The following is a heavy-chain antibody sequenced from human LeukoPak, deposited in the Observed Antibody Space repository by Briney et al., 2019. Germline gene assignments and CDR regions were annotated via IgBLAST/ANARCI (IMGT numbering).Heavy chain of an antibody. V-gene: IGHV3-33*01. D-gene: IGHD1-7*01. CDR3: ARDSRRYNWNYGNYFDY. CDR1: GFTFSSYG. CDR2: IWYDGSNK. Sequence: GGSLRLSCAASGFTFSSYGMHWVRQAPGKGLEWVAVIWYDGSNKYYADSVKGRFTISRDNSKNTLYLQMNSLRAEDTAVYYCARDSRRYNWNYGNYFDYWGQGTLVTVSS. J-gene: IGHJ4*02.